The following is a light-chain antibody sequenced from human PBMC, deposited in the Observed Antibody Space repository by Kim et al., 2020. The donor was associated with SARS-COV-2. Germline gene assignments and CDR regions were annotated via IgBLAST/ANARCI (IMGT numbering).Light chain of an antibody. CDR3: FSHSATTSWV. J-gene: IGLJ3*02. CDR2: DVS. CDR1: SSDIGSQDL. Sequence: QSALTQPASVSGSPGQSITISCTGSSSDIGSQDLVSWYQEHPGAAPKLMIFDVSKRPTGIPNRFSGSKSGNMASLTISGLQAEDEADYYCFSHSATTSWVFGGGTQLTVL. V-gene: IGLV2-23*02.